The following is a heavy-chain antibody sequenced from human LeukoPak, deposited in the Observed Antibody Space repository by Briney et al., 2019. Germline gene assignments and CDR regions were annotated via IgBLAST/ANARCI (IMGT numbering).Heavy chain of an antibody. CDR1: GFTLSSYS. CDR3: ARDLRRIAAYYFDF. J-gene: IGHJ4*02. D-gene: IGHD6-25*01. V-gene: IGHV3-30*03. Sequence: GGSLRLSCAASGFTLSSYSMNWVRQAPGKGLEWVAVISSDGRDKHHAESVKGRFTISRDNSKNTLYLQTSSLRAEDTAVYYCARDLRRIAAYYFDFWGQGTLVTVSS. CDR2: ISSDGRDK.